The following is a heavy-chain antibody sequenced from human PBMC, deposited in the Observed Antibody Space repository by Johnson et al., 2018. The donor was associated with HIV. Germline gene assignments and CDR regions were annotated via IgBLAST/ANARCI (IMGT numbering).Heavy chain of an antibody. Sequence: QVQLVESGGGVVQPGGSLRLSCAASGFTFSSYGMHWVRQAPGKGLEWVAFIRYDGSNKYYADSVKGRFTISRDNSKNTLYLQMNSLRAEDTAVYYCARAGTSGSYAFDFWGQGTMVTVSS. CDR1: GFTFSSYG. CDR3: ARAGTSGSYAFDF. CDR2: IRYDGSNK. J-gene: IGHJ3*01. V-gene: IGHV3-30*02. D-gene: IGHD3-22*01.